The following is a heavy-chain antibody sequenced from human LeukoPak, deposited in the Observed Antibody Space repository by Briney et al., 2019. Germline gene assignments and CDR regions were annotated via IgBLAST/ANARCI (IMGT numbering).Heavy chain of an antibody. D-gene: IGHD2-2*02. J-gene: IGHJ5*02. CDR2: IYYSGST. V-gene: IGHV4-39*01. CDR1: GGSISSSSYY. CDR3: ARGSDIVVVPAAIEAWFDP. Sequence: SETLSLTCTVSGGSISSSSYYWGWIRQPPGKGLEWIGSIYYSGSTYYNPSLKSRVTMSVDTSKNQFSLKLSSVTAADTAVYYCARGSDIVVVPAAIEAWFDPWGQGTLVTVSS.